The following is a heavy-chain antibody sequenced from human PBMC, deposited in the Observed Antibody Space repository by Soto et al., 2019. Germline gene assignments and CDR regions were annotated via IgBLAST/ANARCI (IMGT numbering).Heavy chain of an antibody. CDR3: ATFLRGVAGTPYDASDI. Sequence: XESLSLSCEASAVIFVSHDMSWVRQVSGKGLEWVATTSGSGYNTQYADSVKGRFTVSRDNFRTSLFLQMNSLTAEDTAIYYCATFLRGVAGTPYDASDIWGPGTMVTVSS. CDR2: TSGSGYNT. D-gene: IGHD6-19*01. J-gene: IGHJ3*02. CDR1: AVIFVSHD. V-gene: IGHV3-23*01.